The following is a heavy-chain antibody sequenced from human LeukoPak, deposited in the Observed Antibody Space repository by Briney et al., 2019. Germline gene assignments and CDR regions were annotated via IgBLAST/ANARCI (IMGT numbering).Heavy chain of an antibody. Sequence: SETLSLTCTVSGGSLSSGGYYWSWIRQHPGKGLEWIGYIYYSGSTYYNPSLKSRVTISVDTSKNQFSLKLSSVTAADTAVYYCARGLYYYDSSGRYYYYYYGMDVWGQGTTVTVSS. CDR2: IYYSGST. V-gene: IGHV4-31*03. J-gene: IGHJ6*02. CDR3: ARGLYYYDSSGRYYYYYYGMDV. CDR1: GGSLSSGGYY. D-gene: IGHD3-22*01.